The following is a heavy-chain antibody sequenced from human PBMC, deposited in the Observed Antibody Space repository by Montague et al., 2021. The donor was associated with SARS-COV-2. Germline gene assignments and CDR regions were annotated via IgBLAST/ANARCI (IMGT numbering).Heavy chain of an antibody. V-gene: IGHV4-39*01. CDR2: INYSGTT. Sequence: SETLSLTCSVSGGSITDRTYHWGCIRQSPGKGLEWIGAINYSGTTYYXXSLKSRVTISLDTAKNQSSLKMTSVTAADTAVYYCARHWGIAAAGNWGQGTLVTVSS. D-gene: IGHD6-13*01. CDR1: GGSITDRTYH. J-gene: IGHJ4*02. CDR3: ARHWGIAAAGN.